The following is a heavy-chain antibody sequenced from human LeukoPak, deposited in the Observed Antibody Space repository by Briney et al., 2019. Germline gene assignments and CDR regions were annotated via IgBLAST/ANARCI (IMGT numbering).Heavy chain of an antibody. J-gene: IGHJ6*03. Sequence: SETLSLTCAVSSGSISSSNWWSWVRQPPGKGLEWIGYIYYSGSTNYNPSLKSRVTISVDTSKNQFSLKLSSVTAADTAVYYCARTTEAHSWRTRYYDYYMDVWGKGTTVTVSS. CDR1: SGSISSSNW. V-gene: IGHV4-4*02. D-gene: IGHD6-13*01. CDR2: IYYSGST. CDR3: ARTTEAHSWRTRYYDYYMDV.